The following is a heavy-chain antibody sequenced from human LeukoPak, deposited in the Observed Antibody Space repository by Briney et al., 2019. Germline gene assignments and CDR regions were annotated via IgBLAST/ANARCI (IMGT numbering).Heavy chain of an antibody. V-gene: IGHV1-24*01. D-gene: IGHD2-2*02. J-gene: IGHJ4*02. Sequence: ASVKVSCKVSGYTLTELSMHWVRQAPGKGLEWMGGFDPEDGETIYAQKFQGRVTMTEDTSTDTAYMELSSLRSEDTAVYYCATRRPAAILDHFDYWGQGTLVTVSS. CDR2: FDPEDGET. CDR1: GYTLTELS. CDR3: ATRRPAAILDHFDY.